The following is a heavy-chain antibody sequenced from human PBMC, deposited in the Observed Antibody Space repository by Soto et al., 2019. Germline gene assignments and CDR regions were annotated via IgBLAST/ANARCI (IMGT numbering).Heavy chain of an antibody. J-gene: IGHJ6*02. CDR3: ARVDYGDYSDYYYGMDV. CDR1: GFTFSSYA. V-gene: IGHV3-30-3*01. D-gene: IGHD4-17*01. Sequence: GGSLRLSCAASGFTFSSYAMHWVRQAPGKGLEWVAVISYDGSNKYYADSVKGRFTISRDNSKNTLYLQMNSLRAEDTAVYYCARVDYGDYSDYYYGMDVWGQGTTVTVSS. CDR2: ISYDGSNK.